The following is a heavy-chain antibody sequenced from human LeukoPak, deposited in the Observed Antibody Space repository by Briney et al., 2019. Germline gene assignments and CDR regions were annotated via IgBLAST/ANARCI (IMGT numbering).Heavy chain of an antibody. Sequence: TGGSLRLSCAASGFTFRNYAMNWVRQAPGKGLEWVSSIAATSGSTFYANSVKGRLTISRDNSKNTLYLQMNSLRAEDTALYYCAKAAYGDYVNWFDPWGQGTLVIVSS. J-gene: IGHJ5*02. CDR2: IAATSGST. CDR1: GFTFRNYA. D-gene: IGHD4-17*01. CDR3: AKAAYGDYVNWFDP. V-gene: IGHV3-23*01.